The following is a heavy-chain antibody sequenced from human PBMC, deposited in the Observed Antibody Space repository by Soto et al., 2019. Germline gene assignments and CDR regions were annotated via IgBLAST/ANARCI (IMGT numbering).Heavy chain of an antibody. J-gene: IGHJ4*02. CDR1: GFTFSSYA. D-gene: IGHD2-15*01. Sequence: EVQLLESGGGLVQPGGSLRLSCAASGFTFSSYAMSWVRQAPGKGLEWVSAISGSGGSTYYADSVKGRFTISRDNSKNTLYLQMNSLRAEDTAVYYCAEGGYCSGGSCYSDYWGQGTLVTVSS. CDR2: ISGSGGST. V-gene: IGHV3-23*01. CDR3: AEGGYCSGGSCYSDY.